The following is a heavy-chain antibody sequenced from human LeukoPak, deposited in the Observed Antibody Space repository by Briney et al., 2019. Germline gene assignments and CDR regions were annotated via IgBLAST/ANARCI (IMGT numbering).Heavy chain of an antibody. CDR3: ARHRNPYCSSTSCFNWFDP. V-gene: IGHV4-59*08. CDR2: IYYSGSA. D-gene: IGHD2-2*01. Sequence: NPSETLSLTCTVSGGSISDYYWSWIRQPPGKGLEWIGYIYYSGSANYNPSLKSRVTISVDTSKNEFSLRLSSVTAADTAVYYCARHRNPYCSSTSCFNWFDPWGQGPLVTVSS. CDR1: GGSISDYY. J-gene: IGHJ5*02.